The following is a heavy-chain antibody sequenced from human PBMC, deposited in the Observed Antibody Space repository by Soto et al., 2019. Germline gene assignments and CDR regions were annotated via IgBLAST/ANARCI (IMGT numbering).Heavy chain of an antibody. CDR3: ARDWAAAGRGGWFDP. D-gene: IGHD6-13*01. Sequence: QVQLVQSGAEVKKPGSSVKVSCKASGGTFSSYAISWVRQAPGQGLEWMGGIITIFGTANYAQKFQGRVTITADESTSTAYMELSSLRSEDTDVYYCARDWAAAGRGGWFDPWGQGTLVTVYS. J-gene: IGHJ5*02. CDR1: GGTFSSYA. CDR2: IITIFGTA. V-gene: IGHV1-69*01.